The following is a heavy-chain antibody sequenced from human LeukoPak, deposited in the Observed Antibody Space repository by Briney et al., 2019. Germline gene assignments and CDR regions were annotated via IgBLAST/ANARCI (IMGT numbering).Heavy chain of an antibody. CDR1: GYTFTSYG. CDR3: ARGGSSGPEGWFDP. V-gene: IGHV1-18*01. J-gene: IGHJ5*02. CDR2: ISAYNGNT. Sequence: ASVKVSCKGSGYTFTSYGISWVRQAPGQGLEWMGWISAYNGNTNYAQKLQGRVTITTDTSTSTAYMELRSLRSDDTAVYYCARGGSSGPEGWFDPWAQGTLVTVSS. D-gene: IGHD6-19*01.